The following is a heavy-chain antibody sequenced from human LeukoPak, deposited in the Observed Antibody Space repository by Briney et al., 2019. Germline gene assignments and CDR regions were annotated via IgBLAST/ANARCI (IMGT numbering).Heavy chain of an antibody. CDR3: ARVPRIVVVTAILPDY. V-gene: IGHV3-30*02. D-gene: IGHD2-21*02. J-gene: IGHJ4*02. Sequence: GGSPRLSCAASGFTFTSYGMHWVRQAPGKGLEWVAFIRYDGSNKYYADSVKGRFTISRDNSKNTLYLQMNSLRAEDTAVYYCARVPRIVVVTAILPDYWGQGTLVTVSS. CDR1: GFTFTSYG. CDR2: IRYDGSNK.